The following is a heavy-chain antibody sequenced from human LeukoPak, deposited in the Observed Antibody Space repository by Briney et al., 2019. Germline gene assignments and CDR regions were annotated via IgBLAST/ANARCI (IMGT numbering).Heavy chain of an antibody. CDR1: GFTFSSYA. D-gene: IGHD6-13*01. CDR3: ARGSSSCFDY. J-gene: IGHJ4*02. CDR2: IYYSGST. V-gene: IGHV4-39*01. Sequence: GSLRLSCAASGFTFSSYAMSWVRQPPGKGLEWIGSIYYSGSTYYNPSLKSRVTISVDTSKNQFSLKLSSVTAADTAVYYCARGSSSCFDYWGQGTLVTVSS.